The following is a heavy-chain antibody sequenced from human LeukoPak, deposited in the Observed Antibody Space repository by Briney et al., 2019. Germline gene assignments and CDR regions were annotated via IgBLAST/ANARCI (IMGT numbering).Heavy chain of an antibody. J-gene: IGHJ1*01. CDR1: GFTFSDYY. CDR2: ISSSGSTI. CDR3: ARDWDTAMGPLQH. Sequence: GGSLRPSYAASGFTFSDYYMSWIRQAPGKGLEWFSYISSSGSTIYYADSVKGRFTISRDNAKNSLYLQMNSLRAEDTAVYYCARDWDTAMGPLQHWGQGTLVTVSS. D-gene: IGHD5-18*01. V-gene: IGHV3-11*01.